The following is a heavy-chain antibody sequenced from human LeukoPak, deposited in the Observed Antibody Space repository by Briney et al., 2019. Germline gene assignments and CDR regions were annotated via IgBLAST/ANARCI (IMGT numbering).Heavy chain of an antibody. CDR2: ISYDGSNK. Sequence: GGSLRLSCAASGFTFSSYAMHWVRQAPGKGLEWVAVISYDGSNKYYADSVKGRFTISRDNSKNTLYLQMNSLRAEDTAVYYCARGFSYDSSGYYYESHYFDYWGQGTLVTVSS. D-gene: IGHD3-22*01. J-gene: IGHJ4*02. V-gene: IGHV3-30-3*01. CDR1: GFTFSSYA. CDR3: ARGFSYDSSGYYYESHYFDY.